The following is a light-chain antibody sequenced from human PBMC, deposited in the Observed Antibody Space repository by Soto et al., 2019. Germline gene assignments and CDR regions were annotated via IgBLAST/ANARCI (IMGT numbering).Light chain of an antibody. V-gene: IGKV1-5*03. Sequence: DTQMTQSPSTLSASVGDRVTITCRARQSISDWLAWYQQKPGKAPKLLIYKASILQRGVPSRFSGSGSGAEFTLAISGLQAEDFATYYCQHYNDYPLTFGQGTKVEIK. CDR2: KAS. J-gene: IGKJ1*01. CDR1: QSISDW. CDR3: QHYNDYPLT.